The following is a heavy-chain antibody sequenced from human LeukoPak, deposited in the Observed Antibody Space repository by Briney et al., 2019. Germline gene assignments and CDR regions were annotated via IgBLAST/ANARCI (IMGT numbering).Heavy chain of an antibody. CDR1: GYSFTSYW. Sequence: GESLKISCKGSGYSFTSYWIGWVRQMPGKGLEWMGIIYPGDSDTRYSPPFQGQVTISADKSISTAYLQWSSLKASDTAMYYCARLAPDYYDSSGYYPPDYWGQGTLVTVSS. D-gene: IGHD3-22*01. CDR3: ARLAPDYYDSSGYYPPDY. CDR2: IYPGDSDT. V-gene: IGHV5-51*01. J-gene: IGHJ4*02.